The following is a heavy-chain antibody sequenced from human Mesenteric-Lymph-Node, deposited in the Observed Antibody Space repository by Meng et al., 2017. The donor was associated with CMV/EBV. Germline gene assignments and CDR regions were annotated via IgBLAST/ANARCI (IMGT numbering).Heavy chain of an antibody. CDR2: INWNGGST. V-gene: IGHV3-20*04. CDR1: GFTFDDYG. J-gene: IGHJ4*02. CDR3: AREGGYYDFWSGYRHPFDY. D-gene: IGHD3-3*01. Sequence: GGSLRLSCAASGFTFDDYGMSWVRQAPGKGLEWVSGINWNGGSTGYADSVKGRFTISRDNAKNSLYLQMNSLRAEDTALYYCAREGGYYDFWSGYRHPFDYWGQGTLVTVSS.